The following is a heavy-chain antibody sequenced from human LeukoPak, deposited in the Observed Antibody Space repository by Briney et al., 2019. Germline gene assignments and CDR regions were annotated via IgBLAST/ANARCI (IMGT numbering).Heavy chain of an antibody. CDR2: MNPNSGNT. CDR3: ARGRRRWLGAFDI. D-gene: IGHD4-23*01. J-gene: IGHJ3*02. V-gene: IGHV1-8*03. Sequence: GASVKVSCKASGYTFTSYDINWVRQATGQGLEWMGWMNPNSGNTGYAQKFQGRDTITRNTSISTAYMELSSLRSEDTAVYYCARGRRRWLGAFDIWGQGTMVTVSS. CDR1: GYTFTSYD.